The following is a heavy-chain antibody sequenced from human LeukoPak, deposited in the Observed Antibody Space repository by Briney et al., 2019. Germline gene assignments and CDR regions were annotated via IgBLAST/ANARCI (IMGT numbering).Heavy chain of an antibody. CDR3: AREGHCSSTSCFTYYYYYYMDV. Sequence: GGSLRLSCAASGLTFSNYGMHWVRQAPGKGLEWVAFIRNDGSDKYYADSVKGRFTISRDNAKNSLYLQMNSLRAEDTAVYYCAREGHCSSTSCFTYYYYYYMDVWGKGTTVTVSS. V-gene: IGHV3-30*02. CDR2: IRNDGSDK. CDR1: GLTFSNYG. D-gene: IGHD2-2*02. J-gene: IGHJ6*03.